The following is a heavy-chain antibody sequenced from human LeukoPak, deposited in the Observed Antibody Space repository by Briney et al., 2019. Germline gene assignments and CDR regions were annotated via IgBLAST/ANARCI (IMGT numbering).Heavy chain of an antibody. CDR3: ARDRLRFLGGTLDY. J-gene: IGHJ4*02. CDR2: ISAYNGNT. D-gene: IGHD3-3*01. V-gene: IGHV1-18*01. CDR1: GYTFTSYG. Sequence: GASVKVSCKASGYTFTSYGISWVRQAPGEGLEWMGWISAYNGNTNYAQKLQGRVTMTTDTSTSTAYMELRSLRSDDTAVYYCARDRLRFLGGTLDYWGQGTLVTVSS.